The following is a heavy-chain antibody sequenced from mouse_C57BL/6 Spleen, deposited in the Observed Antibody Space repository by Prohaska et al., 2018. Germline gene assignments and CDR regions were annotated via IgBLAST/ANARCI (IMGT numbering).Heavy chain of an antibody. J-gene: IGHJ3*01. Sequence: QVQLQQPGAELVKPGASVKSSCKASGYTFTSYWMHWVKQRPGQGLEWIGMIHLNSGSTNYNEKFKSKATLTVDKSSSTAYMQLSSLTSEDSAVYYCARNYYGSSPFAYWGQGTLVTVSA. CDR1: GYTFTSYW. CDR2: IHLNSGST. D-gene: IGHD1-1*01. V-gene: IGHV1-64*01. CDR3: ARNYYGSSPFAY.